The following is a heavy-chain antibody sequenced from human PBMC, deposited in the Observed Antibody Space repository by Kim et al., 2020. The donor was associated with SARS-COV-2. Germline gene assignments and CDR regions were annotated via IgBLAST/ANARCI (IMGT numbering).Heavy chain of an antibody. J-gene: IGHJ4*02. Sequence: GALRLSCAASGLTVSNYRMYWVRQAPGKGLVWVSRFDSDGSIPTYADSVKGRFTVSRGNADNTVYLQMNSLRVDDTAVFYCALRADGGIVKWGQGTLVT. D-gene: IGHD2-15*01. CDR3: ALRADGGIVK. V-gene: IGHV3-74*01. CDR2: FDSDGSIP. CDR1: GLTVSNYR.